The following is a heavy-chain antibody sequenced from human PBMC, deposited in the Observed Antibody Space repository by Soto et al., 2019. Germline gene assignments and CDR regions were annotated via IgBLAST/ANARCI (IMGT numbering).Heavy chain of an antibody. V-gene: IGHV1-3*01. Sequence: ASVKVSCKASGYSFTSHVIHWPRQAPGQRLEWVGWIKPGTGDTKFLQEFQGRLTITRDTSATTAYMELSNLRSGDTAVYYCARGYYYDSSGYYFDNWGQGTLVTVSS. CDR3: ARGYYYDSSGYYFDN. D-gene: IGHD3-22*01. CDR2: IKPGTGDT. CDR1: GYSFTSHV. J-gene: IGHJ4*02.